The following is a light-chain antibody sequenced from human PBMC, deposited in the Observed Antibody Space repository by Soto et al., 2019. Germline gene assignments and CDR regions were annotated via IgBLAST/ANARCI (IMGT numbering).Light chain of an antibody. CDR1: QGFTNY. V-gene: IGKV1-17*01. CDR3: LQHNSFPWT. CDR2: GAS. Sequence: DIQMTQSPSSLSASVGDRVTITCRASQGFTNYLTWYQQKPGKAPKRLIYGASNLHSGVPSRFSGSGSGTEFTLTISSLQPEDFATYYCLQHNSFPWTFGQGTKVELK. J-gene: IGKJ1*01.